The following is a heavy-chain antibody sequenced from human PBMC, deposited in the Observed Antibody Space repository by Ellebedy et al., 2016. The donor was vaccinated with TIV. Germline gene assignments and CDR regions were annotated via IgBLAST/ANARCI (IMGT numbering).Heavy chain of an antibody. CDR3: AREKDGYNCFDY. D-gene: IGHD5-24*01. CDR1: GFSFSTYT. J-gene: IGHJ4*02. CDR2: ITSSSSYI. V-gene: IGHV3-21*01. Sequence: GESLKISXAASGFSFSTYTMNWVRQAPGKGLEWVSSITSSSSYIYYADSLRGRFTISRDNAKNSPYLQMNSLSPEDTAVYYCAREKDGYNCFDYWGQGTRVTVSS.